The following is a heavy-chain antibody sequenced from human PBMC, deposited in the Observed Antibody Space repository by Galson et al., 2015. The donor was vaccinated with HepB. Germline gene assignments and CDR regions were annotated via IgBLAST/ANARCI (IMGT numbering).Heavy chain of an antibody. CDR2: ISIISSYI. CDR1: GFTFSSYN. Sequence: SLRLSCAASGFTFSSYNMNWVRQAPGKGLEWVSSISIISSYIYYADSVKGRFTISRDNAKNSLYLQMDSLRAEDTAVYYCARGEESFDYWGQGTLVTVSS. CDR3: ARGEESFDY. J-gene: IGHJ4*02. V-gene: IGHV3-21*01. D-gene: IGHD1-26*01.